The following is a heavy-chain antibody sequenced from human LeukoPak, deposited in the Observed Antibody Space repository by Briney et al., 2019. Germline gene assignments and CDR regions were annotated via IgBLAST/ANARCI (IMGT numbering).Heavy chain of an antibody. CDR3: AKGMRGYYGSGSYYRGDDY. Sequence: GGSLRLSCAASGFTFSSYAMSWVRQAPGKGLEWVSTISGSGGSIYYADSVKGRFTISRDNSKNTLYLQMNSLRAEDTAVYYCAKGMRGYYGSGSYYRGDDYWGQGTLVTVSS. J-gene: IGHJ4*02. D-gene: IGHD3-10*01. V-gene: IGHV3-23*01. CDR2: ISGSGGSI. CDR1: GFTFSSYA.